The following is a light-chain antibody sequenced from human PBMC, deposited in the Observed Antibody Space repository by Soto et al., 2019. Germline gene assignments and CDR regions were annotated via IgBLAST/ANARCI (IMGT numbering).Light chain of an antibody. Sequence: QSVLTQPASVSGSPGQSITISCTGTSSDVGGYKYVSWYQQHPDKAPKPIIFEVSNRPSGISSRFSGSKSGNTASLTISGLQAEDEADYYCASYTSSSTSVIFGRGTKLTVL. V-gene: IGLV2-14*01. J-gene: IGLJ2*01. CDR3: ASYTSSSTSVI. CDR2: EVS. CDR1: SSDVGGYKY.